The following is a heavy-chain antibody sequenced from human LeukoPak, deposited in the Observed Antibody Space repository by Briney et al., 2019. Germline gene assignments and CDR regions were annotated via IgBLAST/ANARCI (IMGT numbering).Heavy chain of an antibody. CDR2: ISGSGIST. V-gene: IGHV3-23*01. CDR1: GFTFSSYA. Sequence: PGGSLRLSCAASGFTFSSYAMNWVRQAPGKGLEWVSHISGSGISTYYADSVKGRFTISRDNSKNTLYLQMNSLRAEDTAVYYCAPRGDTAMVGSWGQGTLVTVSS. D-gene: IGHD5-18*01. CDR3: APRGDTAMVGS. J-gene: IGHJ4*02.